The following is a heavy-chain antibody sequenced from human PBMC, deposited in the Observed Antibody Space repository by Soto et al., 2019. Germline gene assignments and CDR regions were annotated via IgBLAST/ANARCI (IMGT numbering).Heavy chain of an antibody. V-gene: IGHV4-39*01. J-gene: IGHJ4*02. Sequence: SETLSLTCTVSGDSISSSTYYWGWIRQPPGKGLEWIGCIYHTGTTYYNPSLKSRVTISVDTSKNQFSLKLSSVTAADTAMYYCARPYFSSSSMFDYWGQGTLVTVSS. CDR3: ARPYFSSSSMFDY. CDR2: IYHTGTT. CDR1: GDSISSSTYY. D-gene: IGHD6-6*01.